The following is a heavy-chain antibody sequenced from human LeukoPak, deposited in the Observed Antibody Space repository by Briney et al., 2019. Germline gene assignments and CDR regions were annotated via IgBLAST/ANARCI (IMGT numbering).Heavy chain of an antibody. CDR3: ASLKNYYDSSGYLVTDAFDI. CDR1: GYTFTSYG. D-gene: IGHD3-22*01. J-gene: IGHJ3*02. Sequence: ASVKVSCKASGYTFTSYGISWVRQAPGQGLEWMGWISTYNGNTNYAQKLQGRVTMTTDTSTSTAYMELRSLKSDDTAVYYCASLKNYYDSSGYLVTDAFDIWGQGTMVTVSS. V-gene: IGHV1-18*01. CDR2: ISTYNGNT.